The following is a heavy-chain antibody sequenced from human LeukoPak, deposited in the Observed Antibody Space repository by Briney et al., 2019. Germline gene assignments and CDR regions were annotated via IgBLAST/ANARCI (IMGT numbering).Heavy chain of an antibody. V-gene: IGHV3-66*01. CDR3: VSSAWWGYFDY. J-gene: IGHJ4*02. D-gene: IGHD6-19*01. CDR1: GFTFSNYA. Sequence: TGGPLRLSCVASGFTFSNYAMSWVRQAPGKGLEWVSLIYDAANTVYADSVKGRFTVSRDKSKSTLYLQMDSLRVEDTAVYYCVSSAWWGYFDYWGQGTLVTVSS. CDR2: IYDAANT.